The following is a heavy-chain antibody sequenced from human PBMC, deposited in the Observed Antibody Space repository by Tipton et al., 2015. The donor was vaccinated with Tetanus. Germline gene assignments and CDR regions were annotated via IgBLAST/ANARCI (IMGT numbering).Heavy chain of an antibody. Sequence: QLVQSGAEVKKPGASVKVSCKASGYTFTSYGISWVRQAPGQGLEWMGWVSAYNGNTNYAQKLQGRVTMTTDTSTSTAYMELRSLRSADTAVYYCARDQSLRIAAAGTNWGQGTLVTVSS. J-gene: IGHJ4*02. CDR2: VSAYNGNT. CDR1: GYTFTSYG. V-gene: IGHV1-18*01. CDR3: ARDQSLRIAAAGTN. D-gene: IGHD6-13*01.